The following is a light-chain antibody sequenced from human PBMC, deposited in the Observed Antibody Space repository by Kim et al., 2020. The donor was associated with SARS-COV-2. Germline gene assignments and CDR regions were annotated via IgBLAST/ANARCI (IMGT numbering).Light chain of an antibody. J-gene: IGKJ4*01. Sequence: LSLSPGERATLSCRASQSVGSYLAWYQQKPGLSPRLLIYNVSNRAADIPARFSGSGSGTDFTLTISSLEPEDSAVYYCQQRSIWLSFGGGTKVEI. CDR1: QSVGSY. CDR3: QQRSIWLS. V-gene: IGKV3-11*01. CDR2: NVS.